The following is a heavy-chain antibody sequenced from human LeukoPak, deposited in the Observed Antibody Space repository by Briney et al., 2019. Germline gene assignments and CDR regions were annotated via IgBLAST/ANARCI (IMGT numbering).Heavy chain of an antibody. V-gene: IGHV3-11*01. J-gene: IGHJ3*01. CDR2: MSSSGGTI. CDR3: ARDKDYGSGSDYNEYVFDF. Sequence: GGSLRLSCAASGFTFSDYYMTWIRQAPGKGLEWISYMSSSGGTIYYADSVKGRFTVSRDNAKNSLYLQKNSLRAEDTAVYYCARDKDYGSGSDYNEYVFDFWGQGTMVTVSS. D-gene: IGHD3-10*01. CDR1: GFTFSDYY.